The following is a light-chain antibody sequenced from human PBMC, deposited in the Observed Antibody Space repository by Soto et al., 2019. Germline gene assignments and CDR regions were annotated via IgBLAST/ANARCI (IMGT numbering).Light chain of an antibody. CDR3: SSYAGSNNHVV. Sequence: QSVLTQPPSASGSPGQSVTISCTGTSSDVGGYNYVSGYQQHPGKAPKLMIYEVSKRPSGVPDRFSGSKSGNTASLTVSGLQAEDEADYYCSSYAGSNNHVVFGGGTKLTVL. V-gene: IGLV2-8*01. CDR1: SSDVGGYNY. J-gene: IGLJ2*01. CDR2: EVS.